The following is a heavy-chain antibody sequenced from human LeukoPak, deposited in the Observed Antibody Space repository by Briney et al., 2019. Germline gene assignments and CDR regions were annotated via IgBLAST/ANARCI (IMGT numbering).Heavy chain of an antibody. CDR2: IYYSGST. D-gene: IGHD2-21*01. CDR1: GGSISSSSYY. Sequence: SETLSLTCTVSGGSISSSSYYWGWIRQPPGKGLEWIGCIYYSGSTYYNPSLKSRVTISVDTSKNQFSLKLSSVTAADTAVYYCARAYCGGDCYLNWFDPWGQGTLVTVSS. J-gene: IGHJ5*02. V-gene: IGHV4-39*01. CDR3: ARAYCGGDCYLNWFDP.